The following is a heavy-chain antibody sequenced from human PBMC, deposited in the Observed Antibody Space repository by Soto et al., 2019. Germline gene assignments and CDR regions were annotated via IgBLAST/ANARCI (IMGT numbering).Heavy chain of an antibody. V-gene: IGHV4-39*01. J-gene: IGHJ3*02. CDR1: GGSISSSSYY. CDR3: ARRTMKDAFDI. CDR2: IYYSGST. Sequence: SETLSLTCTVSGGSISSSSYYWGWIRQPPGKGLEWIGSIYYSGSTYYNPSLKSRVTISVDTSKNQFSLKLSSVTAADTAVYYCARRTMKDAFDIWGQGTMVTVSS.